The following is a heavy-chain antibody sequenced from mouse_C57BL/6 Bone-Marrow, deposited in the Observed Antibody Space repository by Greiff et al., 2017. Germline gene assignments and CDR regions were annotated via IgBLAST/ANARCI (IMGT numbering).Heavy chain of an antibody. D-gene: IGHD2-3*01. Sequence: EVQLVESVAELVRPGASVKLSCTASGFNIKNTYMPWVKQRPEQGLEWIGRIDPANGNTTYAPKFQGKATITADTSSNTAYLQLSSLTSEDTAIYYCARFLDGYYEYFDVWGTGTTVTVSS. J-gene: IGHJ1*03. V-gene: IGHV14-3*01. CDR3: ARFLDGYYEYFDV. CDR2: IDPANGNT. CDR1: GFNIKNTY.